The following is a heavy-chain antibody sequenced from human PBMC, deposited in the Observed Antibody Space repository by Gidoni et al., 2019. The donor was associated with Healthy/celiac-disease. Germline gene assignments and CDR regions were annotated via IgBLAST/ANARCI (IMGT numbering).Heavy chain of an antibody. D-gene: IGHD1-26*01. Sequence: QLQLQESGPGLVKPSETLCLTCTVSGGSISSSSKYWGWIRQPPGKGLEWIGSIYYSGGTYYNPSLKSRVTISVDTSKNQFTLKLSSVTAADTAVYYCARSLREPGQSWYFDLWGRGTLVTVSS. V-gene: IGHV4-39*01. CDR3: ARSLREPGQSWYFDL. CDR1: GGSISSSSKY. J-gene: IGHJ2*01. CDR2: IYYSGGT.